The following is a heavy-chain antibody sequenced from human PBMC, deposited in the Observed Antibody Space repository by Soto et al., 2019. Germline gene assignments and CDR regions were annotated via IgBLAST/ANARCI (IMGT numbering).Heavy chain of an antibody. CDR3: ARDTAMALPDA. V-gene: IGHV1-18*01. CDR1: GYTFTSYA. D-gene: IGHD5-18*01. CDR2: INPYNGNT. J-gene: IGHJ4*02. Sequence: QVQLVQSGTEVKKPGASVKVSCKASGYTFTSYAISWVRQAPGQGLEWMGWINPYNGNTNYAQKLQGRVTMTTDTSPSISYMELRSLRSDDTAVYYCARDTAMALPDAWGQGTLVTVSS.